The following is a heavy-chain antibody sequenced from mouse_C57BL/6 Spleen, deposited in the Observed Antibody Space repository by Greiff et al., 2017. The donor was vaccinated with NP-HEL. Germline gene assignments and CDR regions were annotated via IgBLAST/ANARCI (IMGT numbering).Heavy chain of an antibody. CDR2: ISDGGSFT. CDR1: GFTFSSYA. J-gene: IGHJ1*03. CDR3: ASDREDYYYGSSDVWYFDV. D-gene: IGHD1-1*01. V-gene: IGHV5-4*03. Sequence: EVKLVESGGGLVKPGGSLKLSCAASGFTFSSYAMSWVRQTPVKRLEWVATISDGGSFTYYPDNVKGRFTISRDKAENNLYLQMSHLKSDDTAMYYCASDREDYYYGSSDVWYFDVWGTGTTVTVSS.